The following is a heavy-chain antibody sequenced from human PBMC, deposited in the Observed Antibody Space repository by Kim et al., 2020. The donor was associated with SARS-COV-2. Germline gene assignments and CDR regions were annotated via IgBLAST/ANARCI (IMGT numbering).Heavy chain of an antibody. CDR3: AKDTGYSYANWFDP. V-gene: IGHV3-23*01. J-gene: IGHJ5*02. D-gene: IGHD5-18*01. Sequence: AESVHGRFTISRDNSKNTLYLQMNSLRAEDTAVYYCAKDTGYSYANWFDPWGQGTLVTVSS.